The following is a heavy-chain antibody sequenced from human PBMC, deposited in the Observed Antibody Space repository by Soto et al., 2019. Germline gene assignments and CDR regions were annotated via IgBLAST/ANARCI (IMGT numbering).Heavy chain of an antibody. V-gene: IGHV1-18*04. CDR2: VSPYNGDT. CDR3: AREVGHMDV. D-gene: IGHD2-2*01. J-gene: IGHJ6*02. Sequence: GASVKVSCKASGYTFTTYGINWVRQAPGQGLEWMGWVSPYNGDTTYAQKVQGRVTMTTDTSTRTAHLELRSLRSDDTAVYYCAREVGHMDVWGQGTTVTVSS. CDR1: GYTFTTYG.